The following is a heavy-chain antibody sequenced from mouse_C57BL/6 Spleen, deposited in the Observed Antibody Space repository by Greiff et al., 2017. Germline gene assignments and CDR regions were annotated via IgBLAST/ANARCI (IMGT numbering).Heavy chain of an antibody. CDR3: ASSRYDEAYFDD. D-gene: IGHD2-14*01. J-gene: IGHJ2*01. V-gene: IGHV1-64*01. Sequence: QVQLQQPGAELVKPGASVKLSCKASGYTFTSYWMPWVKQRPGQGLEWIGMIHPNSGSTNYNEKFKSKATLTVDKSSRTAYMQLSSLTSEDSAVYYCASSRYDEAYFDDWGQGTTLTVSA. CDR1: GYTFTSYW. CDR2: IHPNSGST.